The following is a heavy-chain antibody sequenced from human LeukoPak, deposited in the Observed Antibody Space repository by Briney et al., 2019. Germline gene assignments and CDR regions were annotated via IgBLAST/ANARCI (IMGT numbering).Heavy chain of an antibody. CDR1: GGTFSSHA. V-gene: IGHV1-69*04. Sequence: ASVKVSCKASGGTFSSHAISWVRQAPGQGLEWMGRIIPIFGIANYAQKFQGRVTITADKSTSTAYMELSSLRSEDAAVYYCARDLGGGYNLNWFDPWGQGTLVTVSS. CDR3: ARDLGGGYNLNWFDP. J-gene: IGHJ5*02. CDR2: IIPIFGIA. D-gene: IGHD5-24*01.